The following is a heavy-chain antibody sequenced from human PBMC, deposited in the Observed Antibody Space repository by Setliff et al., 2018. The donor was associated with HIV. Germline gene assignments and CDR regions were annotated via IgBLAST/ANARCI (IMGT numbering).Heavy chain of an antibody. D-gene: IGHD3-22*01. CDR2: INTSGST. J-gene: IGHJ3*02. CDR3: ARGDTYWHDASGYAKSGLDAFDI. V-gene: IGHV4-4*08. CDR1: GDSMSGYY. Sequence: SETLSITCAVSGDSMSGYYWSWIRQSPGKKLEWIGYINTSGSTNYNPSLKSRVTISLDTSKNQYSLNLNSVTAADTAVYHCARGDTYWHDASGYAKSGLDAFDIWGQGTMVTVSS.